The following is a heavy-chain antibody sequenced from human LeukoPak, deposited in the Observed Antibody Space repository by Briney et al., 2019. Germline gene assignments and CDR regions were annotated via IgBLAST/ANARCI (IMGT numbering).Heavy chain of an antibody. Sequence: SETLSLTCTVSGGSISSGSYYWSWIRQPAGKELEWIGRIYTSGSTNYNPSLKSRVTISVDTSKNQFSLKLSSVTAADTAVYYCASRGYWGQGTLVTVSS. D-gene: IGHD3-10*01. V-gene: IGHV4-61*02. CDR3: ASRGY. CDR2: IYTSGST. CDR1: GGSISSGSYY. J-gene: IGHJ4*02.